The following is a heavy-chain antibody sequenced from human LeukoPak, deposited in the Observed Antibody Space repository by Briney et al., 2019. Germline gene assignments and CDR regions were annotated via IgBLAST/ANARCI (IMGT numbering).Heavy chain of an antibody. J-gene: IGHJ4*02. CDR3: ARGKIGYYYGDYDGY. D-gene: IGHD4-17*01. CDR1: GFTFSSYD. CDR2: INTISSTK. Sequence: GGSLRLSCAASGFTFSSYDMNWVRQAPGKGLEWVSYINTISSTKYYADSVKGRFTISRDNAKNSLSLQMNSLRDEDTAVYYRARGKIGYYYGDYDGYWGQGTLVTVSS. V-gene: IGHV3-48*02.